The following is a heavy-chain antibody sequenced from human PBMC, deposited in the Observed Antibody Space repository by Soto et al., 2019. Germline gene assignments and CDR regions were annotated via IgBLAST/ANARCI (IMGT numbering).Heavy chain of an antibody. D-gene: IGHD3-22*01. CDR1: GGSISSGGYY. Sequence: QVQLQESGPGLVKPSQTLSLTCTVSGGSISSGGYYWSWIRQHPGKGLEWIGYIYYSGSTYYNPSLKRRVTISVDTSKNQFSLKLSSVTAADTAVYYCARAVVVIPPPYAFDIWGQGTMVTVSS. CDR2: IYYSGST. J-gene: IGHJ3*02. CDR3: ARAVVVIPPPYAFDI. V-gene: IGHV4-31*03.